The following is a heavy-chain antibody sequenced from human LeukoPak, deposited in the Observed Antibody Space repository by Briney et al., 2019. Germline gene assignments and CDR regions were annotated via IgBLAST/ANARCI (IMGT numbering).Heavy chain of an antibody. CDR1: GFTFSSYE. D-gene: IGHD6-19*01. Sequence: GGSLRLSCAASGFTFSSYEMNWVRQAPGKGLEWVSYISSSGSTIYYADSVKGRFTISRDNAKNSLYLQMNSLRAEDMAVYYCAREIFRLQKYSPGSSGWFDYFDYWGQGTLVTVSS. CDR3: AREIFRLQKYSPGSSGWFDYFDY. J-gene: IGHJ4*02. CDR2: ISSSGSTI. V-gene: IGHV3-48*03.